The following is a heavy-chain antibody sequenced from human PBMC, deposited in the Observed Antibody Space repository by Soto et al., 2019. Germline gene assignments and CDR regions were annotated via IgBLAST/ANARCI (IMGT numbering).Heavy chain of an antibody. V-gene: IGHV1-8*01. CDR1: GYTFTSYD. D-gene: IGHD3-3*01. J-gene: IGHJ5*02. CDR3: ARGHDFWSGYYALFDP. CDR2: MNPNSGNT. Sequence: VASVKVSSNASGYTFTSYDINWVRQATGQWLEWMGWMNPNSGNTGYAQKSQGRVTMTRNTSISTAYMELSSLRSEDTAVYYCARGHDFWSGYYALFDPWGQGTLVTVSS.